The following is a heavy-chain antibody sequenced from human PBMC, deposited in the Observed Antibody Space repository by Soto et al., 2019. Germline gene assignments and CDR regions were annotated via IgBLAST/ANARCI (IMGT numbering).Heavy chain of an antibody. CDR2: INHSGST. CDR1: GGSFSGYY. CDR3: TTSAPAAALYYYGMDV. Sequence: SETLSLTCAVYGGSFSGYYWSWIRQPPGKGLEWIGEINHSGSTNYNPSLKSRVTISVDTSKNQFSLKLSSVTAADTAVYYCTTSAPAAALYYYGMDVWGQGTTVTVSS. J-gene: IGHJ6*02. D-gene: IGHD2-2*01. V-gene: IGHV4-34*01.